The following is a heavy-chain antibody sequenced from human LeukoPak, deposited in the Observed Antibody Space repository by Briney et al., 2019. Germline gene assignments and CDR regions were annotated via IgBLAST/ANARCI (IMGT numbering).Heavy chain of an antibody. D-gene: IGHD3-3*01. J-gene: IGHJ6*03. CDR1: GYTFTSYY. CDR3: ARGAYYDFHYYYYYMDV. V-gene: IGHV1-46*01. Sequence: ASVKVSCKASGYTFTSYYMHWVRQAPGQGLEWMGIINPSGGSTSYAQKFQGRVTMTRDTSTSTVYMELGSLRSEDTAVYYCARGAYYDFHYYYYYMDVWGKGTTVTVSS. CDR2: INPSGGST.